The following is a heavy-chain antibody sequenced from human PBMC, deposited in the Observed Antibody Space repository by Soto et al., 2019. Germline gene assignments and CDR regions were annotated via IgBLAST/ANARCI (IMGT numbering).Heavy chain of an antibody. CDR3: ARGPRNSGYGTGAGFYYYYNGMDV. Sequence: SETLSLSCGVYVGSFTAYYWRWIRQPPGKGLEYIGEINHSGTTNYSPSLKSRVSISIDTSKNHFSLNLSSVTAADTAVYYCARGPRNSGYGTGAGFYYYYNGMDVWGQGTTVTVSS. J-gene: IGHJ6*02. D-gene: IGHD5-12*01. V-gene: IGHV4-34*01. CDR2: INHSGTT. CDR1: VGSFTAYY.